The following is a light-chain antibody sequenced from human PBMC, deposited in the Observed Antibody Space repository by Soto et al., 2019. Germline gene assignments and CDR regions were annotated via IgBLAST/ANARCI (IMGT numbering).Light chain of an antibody. J-gene: IGKJ1*01. CDR3: QQAFSAEWT. CDR2: TSF. V-gene: IGKV1-39*01. CDR1: QSIGTF. Sequence: IQMTQSPSSLSASVGDRVSITCRASQSIGTFLNWYQQKPGEAPNLLIHTSFTLYSGVPSRFSGTGSGTDFTLTISSLKPEDFATYFCQQAFSAEWTFGQGTKV.